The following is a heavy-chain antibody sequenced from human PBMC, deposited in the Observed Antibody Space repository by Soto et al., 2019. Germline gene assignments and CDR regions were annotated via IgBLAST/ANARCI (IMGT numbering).Heavy chain of an antibody. Sequence: GGSLRLSCAASGFTFSSYWMSWVRQAPGKGLEWVANIKQDGSEKYYVDSVKGRFTISRDNAKNSLYLQMNSLRAEDTAVYYCARARRDGEVIGYCSGGSCQKESAFDIWGQGTMVTVSS. CDR1: GFTFSSYW. D-gene: IGHD2-15*01. CDR2: IKQDGSEK. V-gene: IGHV3-7*01. CDR3: ARARRDGEVIGYCSGGSCQKESAFDI. J-gene: IGHJ3*02.